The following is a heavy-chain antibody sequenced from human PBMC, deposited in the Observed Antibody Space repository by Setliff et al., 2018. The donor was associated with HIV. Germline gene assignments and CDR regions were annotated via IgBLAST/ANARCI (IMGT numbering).Heavy chain of an antibody. CDR3: ASRITMISKAYWYFDL. CDR2: IYRTGST. J-gene: IGHJ2*01. Sequence: SETLSLTCTVSGGSISSYYWSWIRQPPGKGLEWIGYIYRTGSTKYNPSLKSRVTISVDTSKNQFSLKLSSVTAADTAVYYCASRITMISKAYWYFDLWGRGTLVTVSS. D-gene: IGHD3-22*01. CDR1: GGSISSYY. V-gene: IGHV4-59*12.